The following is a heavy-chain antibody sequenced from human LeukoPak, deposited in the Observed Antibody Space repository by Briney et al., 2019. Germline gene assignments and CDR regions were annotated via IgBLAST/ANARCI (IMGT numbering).Heavy chain of an antibody. V-gene: IGHV4-30-2*01. J-gene: IGHJ5*02. Sequence: SETLSLTCTVSGGSISSGGYYWSWIRQPPGKGLEWIGYIYHSGSTYYNPSLKSRVTISVDRSKNQFSLKLSSVTAADTAMYYCARDLGYSGFDWAPWGQGTLVTVSS. CDR1: GGSISSGGYY. CDR3: ARDLGYSGFDWAP. D-gene: IGHD5-12*01. CDR2: IYHSGST.